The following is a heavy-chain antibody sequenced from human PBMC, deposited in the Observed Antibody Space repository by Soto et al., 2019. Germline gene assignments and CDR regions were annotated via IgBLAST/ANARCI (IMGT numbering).Heavy chain of an antibody. CDR1: GGSFSGYY. J-gene: IGHJ5*02. D-gene: IGHD2-2*01. V-gene: IGHV4-34*01. Sequence: SETLSLTCAVYGGSFSGYYWSWIRQPPGKGLEWIGEINHSGSTNYNPSLKSRVTISVDTSKNQFSLKLSSVTAADTAVYYCGKYQLLFGSGWFDPWGQGTLVTVSS. CDR3: GKYQLLFGSGWFDP. CDR2: INHSGST.